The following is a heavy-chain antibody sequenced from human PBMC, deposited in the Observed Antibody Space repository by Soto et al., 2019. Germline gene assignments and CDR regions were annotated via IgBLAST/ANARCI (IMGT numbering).Heavy chain of an antibody. Sequence: PSETLSLTCAVSGGSINSYYWSWIRQPAGKGLEWIGRLYNSGNTNYNPSPKSRVTMSVDTSKNQVSLKLNSVTAADTAVYYCARDGSDSYGLDVWGQGTTVTVSS. CDR1: GGSINSYY. CDR2: LYNSGNT. D-gene: IGHD3-10*01. CDR3: ARDGSDSYGLDV. V-gene: IGHV4-4*07. J-gene: IGHJ6*02.